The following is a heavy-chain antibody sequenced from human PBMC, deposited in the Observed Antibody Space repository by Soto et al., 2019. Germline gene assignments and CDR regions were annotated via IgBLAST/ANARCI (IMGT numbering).Heavy chain of an antibody. V-gene: IGHV1-18*04. CDR2: ISSYNGNT. D-gene: IGHD3-3*01. CDR3: ARDRYYDFWSGLLMVCYMDV. J-gene: IGHJ6*02. CDR1: GYTFTSNG. Sequence: ASVIVSGKASGYTFTSNGISWVRQAPGQGLEWIAWISSYNGNTNYAQKIQGRVTMTTDTSTSRAYMELRILRSDDTDVYYCARDRYYDFWSGLLMVCYMDVWGQGTMVTVSS.